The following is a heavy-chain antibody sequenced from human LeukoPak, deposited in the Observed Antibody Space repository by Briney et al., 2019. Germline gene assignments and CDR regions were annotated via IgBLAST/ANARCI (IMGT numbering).Heavy chain of an antibody. Sequence: GGSLRLSCAASGFTFSSYAMSWVHQPPEKGLEWVSVIGGSGDNRYYADSVKGRFTISRDNSKNTLYLQMNSLRVEDTAVYYCASPNPIGDLSWLDYWGQGALVTVSS. V-gene: IGHV3-23*01. CDR2: IGGSGDNR. CDR3: ASPNPIGDLSWLDY. D-gene: IGHD3-10*01. J-gene: IGHJ4*02. CDR1: GFTFSSYA.